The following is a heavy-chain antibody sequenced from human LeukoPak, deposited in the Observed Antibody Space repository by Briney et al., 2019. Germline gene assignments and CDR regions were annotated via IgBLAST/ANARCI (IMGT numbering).Heavy chain of an antibody. D-gene: IGHD6-19*01. CDR2: IYYSGST. V-gene: IGHV4-59*01. Sequence: PSETLSLTCTVSGGSISNYYWSWIRQPPGKGLEWIGYIYYSGSTNYNPSLKSRVTISVDTSKNQFSLKLSSVTAADTAVYYCARGYSGGWSGAAVDYWGQGTLVTVSS. J-gene: IGHJ4*02. CDR1: GGSISNYY. CDR3: ARGYSGGWSGAAVDY.